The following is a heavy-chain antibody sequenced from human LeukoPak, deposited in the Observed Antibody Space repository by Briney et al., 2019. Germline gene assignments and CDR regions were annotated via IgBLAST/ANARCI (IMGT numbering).Heavy chain of an antibody. CDR1: GFTFSSYA. D-gene: IGHD3-9*01. CDR2: ISGSGGST. Sequence: GGSLRLSCAASGFTFSSYAMSWVRQAPGKGLEWVSAISGSGGSTYYADSVKGRFTISRDNSKNTLYLQMNSLGAEDTAVYYCAKPQGGYYDILTTLDYWGQGTLVTVSS. CDR3: AKPQGGYYDILTTLDY. V-gene: IGHV3-23*01. J-gene: IGHJ4*02.